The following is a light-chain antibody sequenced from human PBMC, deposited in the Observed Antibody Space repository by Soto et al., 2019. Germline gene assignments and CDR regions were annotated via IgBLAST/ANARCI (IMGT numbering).Light chain of an antibody. CDR2: SNN. J-gene: IGLJ2*01. Sequence: QSVLTQPPSASGTPGQRVTISCSGSSSNIGSNTVNWYQQLPGTAPKLLIFSNNQRPSGVPDRFSGSKSGTSASLAISGLQSEDEADYYCAAWDGSLNNVLFVGGTKVTVL. CDR3: AAWDGSLNNVL. CDR1: SSNIGSNT. V-gene: IGLV1-44*01.